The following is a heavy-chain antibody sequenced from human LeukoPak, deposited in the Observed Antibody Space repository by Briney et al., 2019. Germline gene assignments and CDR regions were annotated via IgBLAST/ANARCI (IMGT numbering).Heavy chain of an antibody. CDR3: ARDRYNWNDYYYYGMDV. Sequence: GGSLRLSCAASGFTVSSNYMSWVRQAPGEGLEWVSVIYSGGSTYYADSVKGRFTISRDNSKNTLYLQMNSLRAEDTAVYYCARDRYNWNDYYYYGMDVWGQGTTVTVSS. CDR1: GFTVSSNY. V-gene: IGHV3-53*01. CDR2: IYSGGST. J-gene: IGHJ6*02. D-gene: IGHD1-1*01.